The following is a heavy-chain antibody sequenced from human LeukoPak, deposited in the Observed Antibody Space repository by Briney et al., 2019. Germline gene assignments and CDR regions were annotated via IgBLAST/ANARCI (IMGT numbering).Heavy chain of an antibody. V-gene: IGHV4-39*01. CDR1: GGSISSSSYY. Sequence: PSETLSLTCTVSGGSISSSSYYWGWIRQPPGKGLEWIGSIYYSGSTYYNPSLKSRVTISVDTSKNQFSLKLSSVTAADTAVYYCAGSTVTTSFDIWGQGTMVTVSS. D-gene: IGHD4-11*01. J-gene: IGHJ3*02. CDR3: AGSTVTTSFDI. CDR2: IYYSGST.